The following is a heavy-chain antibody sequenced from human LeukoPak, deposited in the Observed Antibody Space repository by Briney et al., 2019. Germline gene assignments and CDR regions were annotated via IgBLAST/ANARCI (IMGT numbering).Heavy chain of an antibody. D-gene: IGHD3-3*01. CDR3: TTDRYDFWSRY. J-gene: IGHJ4*02. V-gene: IGHV3-23*01. CDR1: RFIFSTYW. Sequence: GGSLRLSCTGSRFIFSTYWMHWVRQAPGKGLEWVSAISGSGGSTYYADSVKGRFTISRDNSKNTLYLQMNSLKTEDTAVYYCTTDRYDFWSRYWGQGTLVTVSS. CDR2: ISGSGGST.